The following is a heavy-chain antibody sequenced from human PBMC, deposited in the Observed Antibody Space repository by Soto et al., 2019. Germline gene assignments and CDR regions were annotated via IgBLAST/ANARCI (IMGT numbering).Heavy chain of an antibody. CDR1: GYTFTSYG. CDR2: ISAYNGNT. J-gene: IGHJ6*02. D-gene: IGHD3-3*01. Sequence: VASVKVSCKASGYTFTSYGISWVRQAPGQGLEWMGWISAYNGNTNYAQKLQGRVTMTTDTSTSTAYMELRSLRSDDTAVYYCARGNFWSGLHYYGMDVWGQGTTVTVSS. CDR3: ARGNFWSGLHYYGMDV. V-gene: IGHV1-18*04.